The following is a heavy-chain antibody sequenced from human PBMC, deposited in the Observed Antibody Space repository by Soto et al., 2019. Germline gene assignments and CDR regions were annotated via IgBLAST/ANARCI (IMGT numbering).Heavy chain of an antibody. CDR2: IYYTGIT. CDR3: AREDRKGIISWFDL. V-gene: IGHV4-30-4*01. Sequence: SETLSLTCTVSGGSVSGVDYFWSWIRQSPGKGLEWIGYIYYTGITHLNPSLKSRLTMAVDTSKNEFSLKLTSVSAADTAVYFCAREDRKGIISWFDLWGQGTPVTVSS. CDR1: GGSVSGVDYF. J-gene: IGHJ5*02. D-gene: IGHD2-21*01.